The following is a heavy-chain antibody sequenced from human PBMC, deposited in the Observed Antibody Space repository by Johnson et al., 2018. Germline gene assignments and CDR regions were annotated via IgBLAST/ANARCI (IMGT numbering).Heavy chain of an antibody. D-gene: IGHD1-14*01. V-gene: IGHV4-34*01. Sequence: QVQLQQWGAGLLKPSETLSLTCAVYGGSFSGYYWSWIRQPPGKGLEWIGEINHSGSTNYNPSLKSRVTISVDTSKNQFSLKLSSVTAADTAVYYCAGDFIFWNHCGFDPWGQGTLVTVSS. CDR1: GGSFSGYY. CDR2: INHSGST. CDR3: AGDFIFWNHCGFDP. J-gene: IGHJ5*02.